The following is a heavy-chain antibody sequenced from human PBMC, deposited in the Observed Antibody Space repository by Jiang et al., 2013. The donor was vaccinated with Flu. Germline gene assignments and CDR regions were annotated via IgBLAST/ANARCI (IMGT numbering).Heavy chain of an antibody. D-gene: IGHD1-26*01. V-gene: IGHV4-39*02. CDR1: GGTMSTDSYY. Sequence: GLVKPSETLSLTCNVSGGTMSTDSYYWGWLRQPPGKGLEWIANIFHTGSAFYNPSLRSRVTISVDTSKSHFSLSLSAATATDTAVYYCARMGRISSPSLRVFDAWGQGILVTVSS. CDR3: ARMGRISSPSLRVFDA. J-gene: IGHJ5*02. CDR2: IFHTGSA.